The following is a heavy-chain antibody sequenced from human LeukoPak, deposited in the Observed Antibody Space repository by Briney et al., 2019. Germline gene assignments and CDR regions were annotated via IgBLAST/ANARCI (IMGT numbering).Heavy chain of an antibody. V-gene: IGHV1-2*06. CDR2: INANGGDT. Sequence: WASVKVSCTASGCTFTDYYMHWVRQAPGQGLEWMGRINANGGDTTYAQKFQGRVTMTRDTSISTAYMELSRLRSDDTAVYYCARDSADIEVVVAADFFDYWGQGTLVTVSS. CDR3: ARDSADIEVVVAADFFDY. J-gene: IGHJ4*02. D-gene: IGHD2-15*01. CDR1: GCTFTDYY.